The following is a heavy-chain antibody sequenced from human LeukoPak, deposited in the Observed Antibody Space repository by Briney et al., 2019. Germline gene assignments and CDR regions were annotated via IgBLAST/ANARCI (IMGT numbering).Heavy chain of an antibody. V-gene: IGHV3-72*01. Sequence: QPGGSLRLSCSASGFTFSDYILDWVRQAPGKGLEWVGRIRRKGQSYTTEYAAFVKGRFTISRDDSKNSLYLHMNSLKTEDTAVYHCSRDGGEGGSSAFDIWGPGTMVTVSS. CDR2: IRRKGQSYTT. CDR3: SRDGGEGGSSAFDI. D-gene: IGHD1-26*01. CDR1: GFTFSDYI. J-gene: IGHJ3*02.